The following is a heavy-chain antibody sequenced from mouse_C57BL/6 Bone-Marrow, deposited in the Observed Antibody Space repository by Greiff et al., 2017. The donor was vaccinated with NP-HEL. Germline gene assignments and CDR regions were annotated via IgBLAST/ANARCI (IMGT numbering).Heavy chain of an antibody. CDR3: ASHDGYFPLDY. Sequence: VQLQQSGPELVKPGASVKISCKASGYSFTGYYMNWVKQSPEKSLEWIGEINPSTGGTTYNQKFKAKATLTVDKSSSTAYMQLKSLTSEDSAVYYCASHDGYFPLDYWGQGTTLTVSS. V-gene: IGHV1-42*01. D-gene: IGHD2-3*01. J-gene: IGHJ2*01. CDR1: GYSFTGYY. CDR2: INPSTGGT.